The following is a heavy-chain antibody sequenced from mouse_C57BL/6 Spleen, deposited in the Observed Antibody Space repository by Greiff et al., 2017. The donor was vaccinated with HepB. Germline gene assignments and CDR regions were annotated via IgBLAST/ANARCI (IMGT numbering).Heavy chain of an antibody. J-gene: IGHJ4*01. CDR2: IYPGDGDT. CDR1: GYAFSSYW. Sequence: VQLQQSGAELVKPGASVKISCKASGYAFSSYWINWVKQRPGKGLEWIGQIYPGDGDTNYNGKFKGKATLTADKSSSTAYMQLSSLTSEDSAVYFCARPYYYGSSYGRGAMDYWGQGTSVTVSS. V-gene: IGHV1-80*01. D-gene: IGHD1-1*01. CDR3: ARPYYYGSSYGRGAMDY.